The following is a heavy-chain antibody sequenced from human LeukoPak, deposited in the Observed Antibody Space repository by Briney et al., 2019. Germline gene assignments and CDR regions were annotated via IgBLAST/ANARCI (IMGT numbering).Heavy chain of an antibody. J-gene: IGHJ4*02. V-gene: IGHV3-7*01. CDR2: IKQDGSEK. CDR1: GFTFSSYW. D-gene: IGHD3-22*01. Sequence: GGSLRLSCAASGFTFSSYWMSWVRQAPGKGLERVANIKQDGSEKYYVDSVKGRFTISRDNAKNSLYLQMNSLRVEDTAVYYCATLPYYYDSSGSYYFDYWGQGTLVTVSS. CDR3: ATLPYYYDSSGSYYFDY.